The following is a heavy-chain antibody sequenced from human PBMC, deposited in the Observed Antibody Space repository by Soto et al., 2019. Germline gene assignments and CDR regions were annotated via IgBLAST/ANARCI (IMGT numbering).Heavy chain of an antibody. CDR2: MGYNGFT. CDR1: GGPMNNYY. D-gene: IGHD3-10*01. Sequence: QVQLQESGPGLVKPSETLSLTCTISGGPMNNYYCSWFRQPRGQGLEWIGYMGYNGFTRYNPSLRRRLAISLDAAKNQFSLNLSSVTAADTALYYCARQGFGELHGPVDVWGQGITVTVSS. CDR3: ARQGFGELHGPVDV. V-gene: IGHV4-59*08. J-gene: IGHJ6*01.